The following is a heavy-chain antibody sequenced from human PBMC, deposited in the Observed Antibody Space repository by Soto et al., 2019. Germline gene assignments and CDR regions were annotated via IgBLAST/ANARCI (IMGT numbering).Heavy chain of an antibody. V-gene: IGHV3-72*01. J-gene: IGHJ3*02. Sequence: EVQLVESGGGLVQPGGSLRLSCVASGFTFSDHYMDWVRQAPGKGLEWVGRTRNKANSYTTEYAASVKGRFTISRDDSKNSLYLQMNSLKTEDTALYYCARGYGAWDAFDIWGQGTMVTVSS. D-gene: IGHD1-26*01. CDR3: ARGYGAWDAFDI. CDR2: TRNKANSYTT. CDR1: GFTFSDHY.